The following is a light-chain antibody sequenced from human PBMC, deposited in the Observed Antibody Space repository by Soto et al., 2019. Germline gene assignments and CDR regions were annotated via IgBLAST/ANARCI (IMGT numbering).Light chain of an antibody. CDR2: EAS. CDR1: QDIKKY. Sequence: DIQMTQSPSSLSASVGDRVTITCRASQDIKKYLAWFQHKPGKAPKSLIYEASSLQSGVPSNFSGSGSRTDFTLNIISLQPEAFATYFCHQDNSYPLTFGGGTKLEIK. CDR3: HQDNSYPLT. V-gene: IGKV1-16*02. J-gene: IGKJ4*01.